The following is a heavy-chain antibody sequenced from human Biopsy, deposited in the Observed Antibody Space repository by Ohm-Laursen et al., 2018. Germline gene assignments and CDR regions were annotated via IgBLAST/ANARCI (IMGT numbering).Heavy chain of an antibody. J-gene: IGHJ6*01. Sequence: SLRLSCAASGFTFNSHEMNWVRQAPGKGLEWISYITGSGSTIYYADSVEGRFTISRDNAKNSLYLQMNSLRAEDTAVYYCTRLAYYYYYGMDVWGQGTTVTVSS. V-gene: IGHV3-48*03. CDR2: ITGSGSTI. D-gene: IGHD2-21*01. CDR1: GFTFNSHE. CDR3: TRLAYYYYYGMDV.